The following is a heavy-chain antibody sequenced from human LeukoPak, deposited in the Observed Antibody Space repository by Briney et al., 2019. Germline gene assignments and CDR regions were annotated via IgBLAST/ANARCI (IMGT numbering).Heavy chain of an antibody. CDR3: AREDHSSSWTDAFDI. V-gene: IGHV4-61*02. J-gene: IGHJ3*02. CDR2: ISSSGST. D-gene: IGHD6-13*01. Sequence: KTSQTLSLTCTVPGDSISSGDYYWSWIRQPAGKGLEWIGRISSSGSTNYNPSLKSRVTISVDTSKNQFSLKLSSVTAADTAVYYCAREDHSSSWTDAFDIWGQGTMVTVSS. CDR1: GDSISSGDYY.